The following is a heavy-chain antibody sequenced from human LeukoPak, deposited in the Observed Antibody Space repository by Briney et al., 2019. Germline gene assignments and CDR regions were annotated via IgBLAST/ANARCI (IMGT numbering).Heavy chain of an antibody. CDR2: IYYSGST. D-gene: IGHD6-13*01. CDR3: ARDRGEAAAGRRRSGDYYYGMDV. J-gene: IGHJ6*02. CDR1: GGSISSGGYY. Sequence: TQTLSLTCTVSGGSISSGGYYWSWIRQHPGKGLEWIGYIYYSGSTYYNPSLKSRVTISVDTSKNQFSLKLSSVTAADTAVYYCARDRGEAAAGRRRSGDYYYGMDVWGQGTTVTVSS. V-gene: IGHV4-31*03.